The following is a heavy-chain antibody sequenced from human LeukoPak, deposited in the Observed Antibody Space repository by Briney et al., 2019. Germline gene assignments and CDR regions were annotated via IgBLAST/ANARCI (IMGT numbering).Heavy chain of an antibody. Sequence: GGSLRLSCAASGFTVSSNYMSWVRQAPGKGLEWVSVIYSGVTTYYSDSVKGRFTIPRDNSKKTLYLQMNSLRAEGTAVYYCARVDHYYDSSGYYVYYFDYWGEGTLVTVSS. CDR2: IYSGVTT. V-gene: IGHV3-66*01. D-gene: IGHD3-22*01. CDR3: ARVDHYYDSSGYYVYYFDY. J-gene: IGHJ4*02. CDR1: GFTVSSNY.